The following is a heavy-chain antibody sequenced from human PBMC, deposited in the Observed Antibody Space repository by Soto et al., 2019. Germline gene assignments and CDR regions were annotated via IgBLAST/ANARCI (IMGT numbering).Heavy chain of an antibody. D-gene: IGHD3-9*01. CDR1: GFTFSSFA. CDR3: AKTSTGFPRNWFDP. Sequence: GGSLRLSCAASGFTFSSFAMTWVRQAPGKGLEWVSSISGSGFTTYYADSAKGRFTISRDNVKSILYLQMSGLRAEDTATYYCAKTSTGFPRNWFDPWGQGTLVTVSS. J-gene: IGHJ5*02. CDR2: ISGSGFTT. V-gene: IGHV3-23*01.